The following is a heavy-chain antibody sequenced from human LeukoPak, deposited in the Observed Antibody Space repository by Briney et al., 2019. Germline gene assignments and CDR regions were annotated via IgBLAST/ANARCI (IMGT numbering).Heavy chain of an antibody. CDR1: GFTFSSYS. Sequence: PGGSLRLSCAASGFTFSSYSMNWVRQAPGKGLEWVSSISSSSSYIYYADSVKGRFTISRDNAKNSLYLQMNSLRAEDTAVYYCARDDFEYSSSFYYMDVWGKGTTVTVSS. CDR3: ARDDFEYSSSFYYMDV. J-gene: IGHJ6*03. CDR2: ISSSSSYI. V-gene: IGHV3-21*01. D-gene: IGHD6-6*01.